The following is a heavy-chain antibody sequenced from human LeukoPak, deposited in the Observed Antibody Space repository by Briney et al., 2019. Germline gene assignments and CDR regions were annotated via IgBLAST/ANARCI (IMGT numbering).Heavy chain of an antibody. Sequence: PGGSLRLSCAASGFTFSDYHMSWIRQAPGKGLEWVSYISSSSDYTNYADSVKGRFTISRDNAKNSLHLQMTRLRADDTAVYYCARGALDAYDSWGQGTPVTVSS. D-gene: IGHD5-24*01. V-gene: IGHV3-11*05. CDR1: GFTFSDYH. CDR3: ARGALDAYDS. CDR2: ISSSSDYT. J-gene: IGHJ5*01.